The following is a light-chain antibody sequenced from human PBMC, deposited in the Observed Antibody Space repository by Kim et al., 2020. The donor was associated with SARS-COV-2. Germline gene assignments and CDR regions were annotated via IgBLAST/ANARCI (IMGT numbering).Light chain of an antibody. V-gene: IGLV4-69*02. Sequence: VKLTCTLGSGTTTSTSDWPQQQPGKGPRYLMRLNRNGSHNKGDGIPDRFSGSRSGADRYLTISSLQSEDEADYYCQTWGTSVVVFGGGTQLTVL. J-gene: IGLJ2*01. CDR3: QTWGTSVVV. CDR2: LNRNGSH. CDR1: SGTTTST.